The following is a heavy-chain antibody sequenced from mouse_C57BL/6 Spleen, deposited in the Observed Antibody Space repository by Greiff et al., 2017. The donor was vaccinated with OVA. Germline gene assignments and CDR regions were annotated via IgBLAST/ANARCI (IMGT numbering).Heavy chain of an antibody. CDR1: GYTFTDYE. CDR2: IDPETGGT. J-gene: IGHJ3*01. CDR3: TRKGPYYYGSSPPFAY. D-gene: IGHD1-1*01. V-gene: IGHV1-15*01. Sequence: VQGVESGAELVRPGASVTLSCKASGYTFTDYEMHWVKQTPVHGLEWIGAIDPETGGTAYNQKFKGKAILTADKSSSTAYMALRSLTSEDSAVYYCTRKGPYYYGSSPPFAYWGQGTLVTVSA.